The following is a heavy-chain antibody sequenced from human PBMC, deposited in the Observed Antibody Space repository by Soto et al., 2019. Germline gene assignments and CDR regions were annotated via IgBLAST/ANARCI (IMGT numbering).Heavy chain of an antibody. CDR1: GGSISSYY. V-gene: IGHV4-59*01. J-gene: IGHJ6*03. D-gene: IGHD2-2*01. CDR3: ARGYCSSTSCYVGFYYMDV. CDR2: IYYSGST. Sequence: SETLSLTCTVSGGSISSYYWSWIRQPPGKGLEWIGYIYYSGSTKYNPSLKSRVTISVDTSKTQFSLKLSSVTAADTAVYYCARGYCSSTSCYVGFYYMDVWGKGTTVTVSS.